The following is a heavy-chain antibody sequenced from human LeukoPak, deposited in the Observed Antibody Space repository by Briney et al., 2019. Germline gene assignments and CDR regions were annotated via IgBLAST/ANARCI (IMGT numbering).Heavy chain of an antibody. CDR3: VSFCGRYCSSTSPSDAFDI. CDR1: GFTFSSYA. Sequence: GGSLRLSCAASGFTFSSYAMSWVRQAPGKGLEWVSAISGSGGSTYYADSVKGRFTISRDNSKNTLYLQMNSLRAEDTAVYYCVSFCGRYCSSTSPSDAFDIWGQGTMVTVSS. CDR2: ISGSGGST. J-gene: IGHJ3*02. V-gene: IGHV3-23*01. D-gene: IGHD2-2*01.